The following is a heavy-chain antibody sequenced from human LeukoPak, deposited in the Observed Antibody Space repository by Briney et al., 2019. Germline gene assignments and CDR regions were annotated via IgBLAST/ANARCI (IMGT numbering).Heavy chain of an antibody. CDR2: IYYSGST. J-gene: IGHJ4*02. Sequence: PSETLSLTCTVSGGSVSSGRYYWSWIRQPPGKGLEWIGYIYYSGSTNYNPSLKSRVTISVDTSKNQFSLKLSSVTAADTAVYYCARSWQLGYFDYWGQGTLVTVSS. CDR1: GGSVSSGRYY. CDR3: ARSWQLGYFDY. D-gene: IGHD6-13*01. V-gene: IGHV4-61*01.